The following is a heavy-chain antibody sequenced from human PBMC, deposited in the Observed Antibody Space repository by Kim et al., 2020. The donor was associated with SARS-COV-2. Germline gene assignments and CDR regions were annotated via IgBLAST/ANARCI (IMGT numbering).Heavy chain of an antibody. D-gene: IGHD3-10*01. Sequence: ASVKVSCKGSGYTFTDYYLHWVRQAPGQGLEWMGWINPNNGATDYAQKFQGRITMTRDTSISSVYMELSNLRSDDTAFYYCARDPAFGERYLRRYSDYWGQGTLVTVSS. CDR3: ARDPAFGERYLRRYSDY. CDR2: INPNNGAT. CDR1: GYTFTDYY. V-gene: IGHV1-2*02. J-gene: IGHJ4*02.